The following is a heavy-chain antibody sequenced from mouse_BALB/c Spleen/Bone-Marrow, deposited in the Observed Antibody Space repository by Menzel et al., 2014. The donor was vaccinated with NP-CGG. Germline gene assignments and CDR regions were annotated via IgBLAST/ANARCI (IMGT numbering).Heavy chain of an antibody. CDR3: TRDLYDGYYYYAMDY. D-gene: IGHD2-3*01. Sequence: EVQRVESGGGLVKPGGSLKLSCAASGFAFSSYDMSWVRQTPEKRLEWVATISSGGGYTYYPDSVKGRFTISRDNAKNTLYLQMSSLKSEDTAMYYCTRDLYDGYYYYAMDYWGQGTSVTVSS. V-gene: IGHV5-6-4*01. CDR1: GFAFSSYD. CDR2: ISSGGGYT. J-gene: IGHJ4*01.